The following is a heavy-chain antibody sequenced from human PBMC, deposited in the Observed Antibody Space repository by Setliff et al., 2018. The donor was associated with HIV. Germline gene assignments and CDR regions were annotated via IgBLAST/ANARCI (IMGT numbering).Heavy chain of an antibody. Sequence: ALRLSCAASGFTLSNYGMHWVRQAPGKGLEWVAVIWYDGSNKYYADSVKGRFAISRDNSKNTLYLQMNSLSAEDTAVYYCAKDYSSGWFDYWGQGTLVTVSS. CDR2: IWYDGSNK. CDR1: GFTLSNYG. D-gene: IGHD6-19*01. CDR3: AKDYSSGWFDY. J-gene: IGHJ4*02. V-gene: IGHV3-33*06.